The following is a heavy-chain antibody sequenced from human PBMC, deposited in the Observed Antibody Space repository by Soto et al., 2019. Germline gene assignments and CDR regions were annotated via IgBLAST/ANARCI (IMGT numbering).Heavy chain of an antibody. D-gene: IGHD2-2*01. CDR3: ATNNRYQDEDV. CDR2: INTICGNT. Sequence: EVQMLESGGGLVQPGGSLSLACAASGFTFSSYAMSWVRQAPGKGLEWVSGINTICGNTYYADSVRGRFTISRDNSKNTLYLQMNSLRAEDTAVYYCATNNRYQDEDVWGQGTTVTVSS. CDR1: GFTFSSYA. J-gene: IGHJ6*02. V-gene: IGHV3-23*01.